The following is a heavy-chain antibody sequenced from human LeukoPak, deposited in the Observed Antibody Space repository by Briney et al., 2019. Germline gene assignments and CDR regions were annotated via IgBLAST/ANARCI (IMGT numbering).Heavy chain of an antibody. CDR3: ASPAHGSGSYFPFDY. Sequence: PGGSLRLSCAASGFTFSDYYMSWIRQAPGKGLEWVSYISSGSSTIYYADSVKGRFTISRDNAKNSLYLQINSLRDEDTAVYYCASPAHGSGSYFPFDYWGQGTLVTVSS. V-gene: IGHV3-11*04. D-gene: IGHD3-10*01. CDR2: ISSGSSTI. J-gene: IGHJ4*02. CDR1: GFTFSDYY.